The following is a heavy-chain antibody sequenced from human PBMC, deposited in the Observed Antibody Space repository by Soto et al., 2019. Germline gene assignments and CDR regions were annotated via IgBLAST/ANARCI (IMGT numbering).Heavy chain of an antibody. J-gene: IGHJ3*02. V-gene: IGHV3-48*03. Sequence: EVQLVESGGGLVQPGGSLRLSCAASGFTFSSYEMNWVRQAPGKGLEWVSYISSSGSTIYYADSVKGRFTISRDNAKNSLYLQMNSLRAEDTAVYYCARVERYYYDSSGYPDGAFDIWGRGTMVTVSS. CDR3: ARVERYYYDSSGYPDGAFDI. D-gene: IGHD3-22*01. CDR1: GFTFSSYE. CDR2: ISSSGSTI.